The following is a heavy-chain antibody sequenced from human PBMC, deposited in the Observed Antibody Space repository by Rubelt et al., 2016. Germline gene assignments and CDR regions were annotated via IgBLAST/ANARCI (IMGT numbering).Heavy chain of an antibody. D-gene: IGHD3-3*01. Sequence: QVQLQQWGAGLLKPSETLSLTCAVYGGSFSGYYWSWIRQPPGKGLEWIGEINHSGSTNYNPSLKSRVTRSVDTSKNQFSLKLSSVTAADTAVYYCARARWSGYYRTYYFDYWGQGTLVTVSS. CDR1: GGSFSGYY. V-gene: IGHV4-34*01. J-gene: IGHJ4*02. CDR2: INHSGST. CDR3: ARARWSGYYRTYYFDY.